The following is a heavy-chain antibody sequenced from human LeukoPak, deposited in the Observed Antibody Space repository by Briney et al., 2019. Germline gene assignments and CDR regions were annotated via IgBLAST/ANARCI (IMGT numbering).Heavy chain of an antibody. CDR2: IWYDGSNK. CDR3: ARDRVAAAGLDP. D-gene: IGHD6-13*01. CDR1: GFTFSSYG. V-gene: IGHV3-33*01. Sequence: PGGSLRLSCAASGFTFSSYGMHWVRQAPGKGLEWVAVIWYDGSNKYYADSVKGRFTISRDNSKNTLYLKMNSLRAEDTAVYYCARDRVAAAGLDPWGQGTLVTVSS. J-gene: IGHJ5*02.